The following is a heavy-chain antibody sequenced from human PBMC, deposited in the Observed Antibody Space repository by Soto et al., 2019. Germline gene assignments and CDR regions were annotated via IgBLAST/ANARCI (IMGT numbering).Heavy chain of an antibody. CDR2: IKQDGSEK. CDR1: GFTFSSYW. V-gene: IGHV3-7*01. CDR3: ARALGRYYYYMDV. J-gene: IGHJ6*03. Sequence: EVQLVESGGGLVQPGGSLRLSCAASGFTFSSYWMSWFRQAPGKGLEWVANIKQDGSEKYYVDSVKGRFTISRDNAKNSLYLQMNSLRAEDTAVYYCARALGRYYYYMDVWGKGTTVTVSS.